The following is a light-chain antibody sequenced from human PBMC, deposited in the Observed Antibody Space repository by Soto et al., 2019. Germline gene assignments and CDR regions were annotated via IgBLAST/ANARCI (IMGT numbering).Light chain of an antibody. CDR2: KAS. V-gene: IGKV1-5*03. Sequence: DIQMTQSPSTLSASVGDRVTITCRASQSISSWLAWYQQKPGKAPKLLIYKASSLERGVPSRFSGSGSGTEFTFTISSLQPDDFATYYCQQYSSYSTFGQGTKVEIE. CDR1: QSISSW. CDR3: QQYSSYST. J-gene: IGKJ1*01.